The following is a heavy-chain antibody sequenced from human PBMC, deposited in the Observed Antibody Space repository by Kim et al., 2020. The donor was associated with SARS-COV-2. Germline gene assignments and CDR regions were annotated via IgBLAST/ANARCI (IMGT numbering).Heavy chain of an antibody. D-gene: IGHD2-2*01. CDR2: IYPGDSDT. Sequence: GESLKISCKGSGYSFTSYWIGWVRQMPGKGLEWMGIIYPGDSDTRYSPSFQGQVTISADKSISTAYLQWSSLKASDTAMYYCARSGYCSSTGCYDPPNWFPPGAQGPLATVSA. CDR3: ARSGYCSSTGCYDPPNWFPP. CDR1: GYSFTSYW. J-gene: IGHJ5*02. V-gene: IGHV5-51*01.